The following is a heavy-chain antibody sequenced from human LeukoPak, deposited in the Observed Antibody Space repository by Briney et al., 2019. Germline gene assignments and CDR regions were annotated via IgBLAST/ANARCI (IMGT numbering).Heavy chain of an antibody. Sequence: PSQTLSLTCTVSGGSISSGGYYWSWIRQPPGKSLEWIGNIYYSGSTYYNPSLKSRVTISVDTSKNQFSLKLSSVTAADTAVYYCAREYSRSWYVRGLSPYYFDYWGQGTLVTVSS. D-gene: IGHD6-13*01. J-gene: IGHJ4*02. CDR1: GGSISSGGYY. CDR3: AREYSRSWYVRGLSPYYFDY. CDR2: IYYSGST. V-gene: IGHV4-31*03.